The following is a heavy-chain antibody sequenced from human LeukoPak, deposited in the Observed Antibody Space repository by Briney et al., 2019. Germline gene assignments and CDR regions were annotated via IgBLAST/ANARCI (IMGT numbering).Heavy chain of an antibody. D-gene: IGHD5-12*01. J-gene: IGHJ4*02. CDR1: GFAFSSYS. CDR2: ISSGSSTI. V-gene: IGHV3-48*01. Sequence: GGSLRLSCAASGFAFSSYSMNWVRQAPGKGLEWVSYISSGSSTIYYADSVKGRFTISRDNAKNSLYLQMNSLRAEDTAVYYCARGYDEFDYWGQGTLVTVSS. CDR3: ARGYDEFDY.